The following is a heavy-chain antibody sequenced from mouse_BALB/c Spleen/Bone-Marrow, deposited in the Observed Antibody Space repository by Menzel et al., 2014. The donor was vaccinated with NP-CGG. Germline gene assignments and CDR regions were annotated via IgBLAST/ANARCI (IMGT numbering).Heavy chain of an antibody. CDR2: IVPANGNT. V-gene: IGHV14-3*02. Sequence: VQLKESGAELVKPGASVKLPCTASGFNIKDTYMHWVKQRPEQGLEWIGRIVPANGNTKYDPKFQGKATITADTSSNTAYLQLSSLTSEDTAVYYCARFPYDYGGGDYWGQGTTLTVSS. D-gene: IGHD2-4*01. CDR3: ARFPYDYGGGDY. J-gene: IGHJ2*01. CDR1: GFNIKDTY.